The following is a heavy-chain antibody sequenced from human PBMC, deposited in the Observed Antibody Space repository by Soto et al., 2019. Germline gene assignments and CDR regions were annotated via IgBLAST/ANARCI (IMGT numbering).Heavy chain of an antibody. CDR1: GYTFTNYG. CDR3: ARIPGYSTTWYYAFDI. CDR2: IITYSGNT. J-gene: IGHJ3*02. D-gene: IGHD6-13*01. Sequence: QVQLVQSGPEVKKPGASVKVSCKAAGYTFTNYGITWVRQAPGQGLEWMGWIITYSGNTNYAQKRPDRVSLTADTATSTADMELRSLRSDATAVYYCARIPGYSTTWYYAFDIWGQGTLVTVSS. V-gene: IGHV1-18*01.